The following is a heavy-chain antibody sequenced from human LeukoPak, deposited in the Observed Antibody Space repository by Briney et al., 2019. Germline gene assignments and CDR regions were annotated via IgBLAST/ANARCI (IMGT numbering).Heavy chain of an antibody. J-gene: IGHJ6*03. Sequence: SETLSLTCTVSGYSISSGYYWGWIRQPPGKGLEWIGEIYLSGSTNYNPSLKSRVTISVDTSKNQFSLKLSSVTAADTAVYYCAASSSDYYYYYMDVWGKGTTVTVSS. CDR2: IYLSGST. V-gene: IGHV4-38-2*02. D-gene: IGHD6-6*01. CDR1: GYSISSGYY. CDR3: AASSSDYYYYYMDV.